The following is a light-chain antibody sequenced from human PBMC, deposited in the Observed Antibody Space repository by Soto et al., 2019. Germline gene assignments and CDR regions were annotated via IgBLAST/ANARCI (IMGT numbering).Light chain of an antibody. CDR1: QSVGSG. V-gene: IGKV3-15*01. Sequence: EIVMTQSPATLSVSPGERATLSCRASQSVGSGLSWYQQKPDQAPRLLIYGASTRATGIPARFSGSGSGTEFTLTISRLEPEDFAVYYCQQSESSTWTFGQGTKVDIK. CDR2: GAS. J-gene: IGKJ1*01. CDR3: QQSESSTWT.